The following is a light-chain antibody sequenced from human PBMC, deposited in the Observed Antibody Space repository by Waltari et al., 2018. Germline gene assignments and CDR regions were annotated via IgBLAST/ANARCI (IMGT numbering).Light chain of an antibody. J-gene: IGKJ1*01. V-gene: IGKV4-1*01. Sequence: DIVMTQSPDSLAVSLGERATINCKSSQSVLYSSNSKNYLAWYQQKPGQSPKLLIYWASTREFGVPDRFSGSGSGTDFTLTISSLQAEDVAVYYCQQYYSTPWTFGRGTKVEIK. CDR3: QQYYSTPWT. CDR1: QSVLYSSNSKNY. CDR2: WAS.